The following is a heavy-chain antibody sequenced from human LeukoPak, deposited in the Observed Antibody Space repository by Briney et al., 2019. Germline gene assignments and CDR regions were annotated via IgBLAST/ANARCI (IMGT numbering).Heavy chain of an antibody. D-gene: IGHD4-17*01. Sequence: ASVKVSFKSAGYTCTSYAMHWVRQAPGQRREWMGLINAGNGNTKYSQKSHGRVTITRDTSASTAYMELSSLRSEDTAVYYCARDLTALDYGDYYNWFDPWGQGTLVTVSS. J-gene: IGHJ5*02. CDR3: ARDLTALDYGDYYNWFDP. CDR2: INAGNGNT. V-gene: IGHV1-3*01. CDR1: GYTCTSYA.